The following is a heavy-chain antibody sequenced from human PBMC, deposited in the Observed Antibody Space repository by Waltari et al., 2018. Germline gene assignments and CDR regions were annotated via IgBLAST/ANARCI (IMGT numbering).Heavy chain of an antibody. D-gene: IGHD6-13*01. CDR1: GFTFSRYW. Sequence: EVQLVASGGGLVQPGGSLRLSCAASGFTFSRYWTSWVRQVPGKGREWVANIKQDGSEKYYVDSVKCRFTISRDNAKNSLYLQMNSLRAEDTAVYYCARVSSSWYDYYYGMDVWGQGTTVTVSS. CDR3: ARVSSSWYDYYYGMDV. V-gene: IGHV3-7*01. J-gene: IGHJ6*02. CDR2: IKQDGSEK.